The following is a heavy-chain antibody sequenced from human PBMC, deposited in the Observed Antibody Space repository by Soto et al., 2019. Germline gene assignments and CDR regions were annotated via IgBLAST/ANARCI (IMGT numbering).Heavy chain of an antibody. Sequence: GVCLRLSCAPSGITFSDYYMSWIRQAPGKGLERVSYISSSGSTIYYADSVRGRFTISRDNAKNSLYLYMNSLRAEDTAVYYGARRINPSHNALDSWGQAQMVTVSS. V-gene: IGHV3-11*01. CDR2: ISSSGSTI. D-gene: IGHD2-15*01. CDR3: ARRINPSHNALDS. CDR1: GITFSDYY. J-gene: IGHJ3*02.